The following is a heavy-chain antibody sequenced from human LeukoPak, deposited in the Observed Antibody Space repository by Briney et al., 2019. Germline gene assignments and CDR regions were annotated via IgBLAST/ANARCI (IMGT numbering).Heavy chain of an antibody. CDR3: ARRGVLDGLDV. V-gene: IGHV5-51*01. D-gene: IGHD3-3*01. CDR1: GYTFSNHW. J-gene: IGHJ6*02. Sequence: GESLKISCKGFGYTFSNHWIAWLRQMPGKGLEWMGIMYPGDSDTGYSPSFQGQVTFSVDKSIATAYLEWSSLKASDTALYYCARRGVLDGLDVWGQGTTVTVSS. CDR2: MYPGDSDT.